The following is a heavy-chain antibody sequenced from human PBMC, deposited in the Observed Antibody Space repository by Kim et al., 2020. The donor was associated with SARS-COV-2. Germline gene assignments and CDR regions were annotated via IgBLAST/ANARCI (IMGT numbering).Heavy chain of an antibody. D-gene: IGHD2-15*01. CDR3: ARQNALGYCSGGSCYSTYKSKNWFDP. CDR2: IYPGDSDT. CDR1: GYSFTSYW. J-gene: IGHJ5*02. V-gene: IGHV5-51*01. Sequence: GESLKISCKGSGYSFTSYWIGWVRQMPGKGLEWMGIIYPGDSDTRYSPSFQGQVTISADKSISTAYLQWSSLKASDTAMYYCARQNALGYCSGGSCYSTYKSKNWFDPWGQGTLVTVSS.